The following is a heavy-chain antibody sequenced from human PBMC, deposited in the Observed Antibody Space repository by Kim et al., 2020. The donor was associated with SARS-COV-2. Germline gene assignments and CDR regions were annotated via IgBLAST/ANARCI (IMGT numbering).Heavy chain of an antibody. CDR3: GRSTTGIS. V-gene: IGHV3-7*04. J-gene: IGHJ5*02. Sequence: GGEKSYVDSVKGRFTISRDNAKNSLYLQMSGLRAEDTALYYCGRSTTGISWGQGALVIVSS. D-gene: IGHD1-1*01. CDR2: GGEK.